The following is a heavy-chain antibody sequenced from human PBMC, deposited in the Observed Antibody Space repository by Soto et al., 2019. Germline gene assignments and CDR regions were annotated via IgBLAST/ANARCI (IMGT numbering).Heavy chain of an antibody. J-gene: IGHJ6*02. CDR3: ARQLLWFGELLSSNYYYYGMDV. Sequence: SETLSLTCTVSGGSISSSSYYWGWIRQPPGKGLEWIGSIYYSGSTYYNPSLKSRVTISVDTSKNQFSLKLSSVTAADTAVYYCARQLLWFGELLSSNYYYYGMDVWGQGTTVTVSS. CDR2: IYYSGST. D-gene: IGHD3-10*01. CDR1: GGSISSSSYY. V-gene: IGHV4-39*01.